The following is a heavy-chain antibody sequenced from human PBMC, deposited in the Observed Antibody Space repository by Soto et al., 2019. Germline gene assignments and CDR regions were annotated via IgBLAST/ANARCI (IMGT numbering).Heavy chain of an antibody. CDR3: ATEGPNVYIPYSMET. CDR1: GFSLCNSG. CDR2: ISRSHSAI. D-gene: IGHD2-15*01. Sequence: VQLVESGGGLVPPGGSLRLSCSASGFSLCNSGMFWVRQAPGKGLEWISYISRSHSAIYYADSVKGRFTMSRDNDKNSLFLQMNSLRDEDRAVYYCATEGPNVYIPYSMETWGQGVPVTVSS. V-gene: IGHV3-48*02. J-gene: IGHJ5*02.